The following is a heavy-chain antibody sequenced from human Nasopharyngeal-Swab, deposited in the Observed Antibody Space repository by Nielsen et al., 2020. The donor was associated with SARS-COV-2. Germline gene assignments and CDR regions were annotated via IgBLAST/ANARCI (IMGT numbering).Heavy chain of an antibody. CDR2: ISGSGGST. CDR3: AKGYSGYPRNNWFDP. CDR1: GFTFSSYA. D-gene: IGHD5-12*01. V-gene: IGHV3-23*01. Sequence: GGSLRLSCAAAGFTFSSYAMSWDRQAPGKGLEWVSAISGSGGSTYYADSVKGRFTISRDSSKNTLYLQMNSLRAEDTAVYYCAKGYSGYPRNNWFDPWGQGTLVTVSS. J-gene: IGHJ5*02.